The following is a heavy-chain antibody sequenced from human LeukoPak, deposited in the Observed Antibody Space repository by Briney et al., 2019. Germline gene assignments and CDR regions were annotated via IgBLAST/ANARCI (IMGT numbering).Heavy chain of an antibody. V-gene: IGHV3-23*01. CDR2: ISGSGGGA. CDR1: GFTFSNSA. CDR3: AKAAGRGYNYGDYFDY. Sequence: PAGSLRLSCAASGFTFSNSAMSWVRQPPGKGLEWVPAISGSGGGAYYADSVKGRFTISRDNSKNTPYVQMNSLRAADTAVYYCAKAAGRGYNYGDYFDYWGQGTLVTVSS. J-gene: IGHJ4*02. D-gene: IGHD5-18*01.